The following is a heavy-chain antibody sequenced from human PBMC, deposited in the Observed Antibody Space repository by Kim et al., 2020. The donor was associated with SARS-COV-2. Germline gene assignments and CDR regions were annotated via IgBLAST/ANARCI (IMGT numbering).Heavy chain of an antibody. CDR1: GYTFTSYG. CDR3: ARDPRYDFWSGYSPLDY. J-gene: IGHJ4*02. Sequence: ASVKVSCKASGYTFTSYGISWVRQAPGQGLEWMGWISAYNGNTNYAQKLQGRVTMTTDTSTSTAYMELRSLRSDDTAVYYCARDPRYDFWSGYSPLDYWGQGTLVTVSS. CDR2: ISAYNGNT. D-gene: IGHD3-3*01. V-gene: IGHV1-18*04.